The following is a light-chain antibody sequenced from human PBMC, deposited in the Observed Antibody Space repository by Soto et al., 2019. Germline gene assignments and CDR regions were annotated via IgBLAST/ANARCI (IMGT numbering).Light chain of an antibody. CDR1: SSDVGGYNY. CDR2: DVS. J-gene: IGLJ1*01. CDR3: SSYTTSTLRQLV. V-gene: IGLV2-14*01. Sequence: QSVLTQPASVSGSPGQSITISCTGTSSDVGGYNYVSWYQQHPGKAPKFMIYDVSNRPSGVSNRFSGSKSGNTASLTISGLQAEDDAYYYSSSYTTSTLRQLVFVPVSMVTV.